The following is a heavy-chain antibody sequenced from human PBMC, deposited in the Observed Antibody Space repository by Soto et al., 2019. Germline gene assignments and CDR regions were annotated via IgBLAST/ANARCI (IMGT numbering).Heavy chain of an antibody. CDR1: GGSVSSGGFS. D-gene: IGHD6-13*01. V-gene: IGHV4-61*08. CDR3: ARAGLGYSNSWGFHS. Sequence: SETLSLTCTVSGGSVSSGGFSWNWIRQPPGKGLEWIGYVYYSENTRYNPSLKSRVTISVDTSKDQISLKLSSVTAADTAVYYCARAGLGYSNSWGFHSWGQGILVTVSS. CDR2: VYYSENT. J-gene: IGHJ4*02.